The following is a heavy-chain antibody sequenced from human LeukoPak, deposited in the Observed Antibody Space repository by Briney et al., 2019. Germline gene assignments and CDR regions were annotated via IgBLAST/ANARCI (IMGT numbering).Heavy chain of an antibody. CDR3: ARGVVAAAGNWFDP. V-gene: IGHV3-48*03. Sequence: PGGSLRLSCAASGFIFSSYEMNWVRQAPGKGLEWVSYISSSGSSIYYADSVKGRFTISRDNAKNSLYLQMNSLRAEDTAVYYCARGVVAAAGNWFDPWGQGTLVTVSS. CDR2: ISSSGSSI. D-gene: IGHD6-13*01. J-gene: IGHJ5*02. CDR1: GFIFSSYE.